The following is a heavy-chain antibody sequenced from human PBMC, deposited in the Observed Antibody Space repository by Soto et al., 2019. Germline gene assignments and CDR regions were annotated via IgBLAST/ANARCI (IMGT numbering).Heavy chain of an antibody. CDR3: AGVRRIATIFGVVTKSAYYYYMDV. J-gene: IGHJ6*03. Sequence: SETLSLTCAVYGGSFSGYYWSWIRQPPGKGLEWIGEINHSGSTNYNPSLKSRVTISVDTSKNQFSLKLSSVTAADTAVYYCAGVRRIATIFGVVTKSAYYYYMDVWGKGTTVTVS. CDR2: INHSGST. CDR1: GGSFSGYY. V-gene: IGHV4-34*01. D-gene: IGHD3-3*01.